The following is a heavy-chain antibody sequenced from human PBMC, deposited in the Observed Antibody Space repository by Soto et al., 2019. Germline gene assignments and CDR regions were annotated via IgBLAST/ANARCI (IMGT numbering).Heavy chain of an antibody. J-gene: IGHJ4*02. D-gene: IGHD3-22*01. CDR1: GFTSSNAW. Sequence: GGSLRLSCAASGFTSSNAWMSWVRQAPGKGLEWVGRIKGEADGGTTDYDAPVKGRIIISRDHSKDTLYLQMNSLKTEFTAVYYCFTGLSNGYYNFDYWGQGTPLSVFS. V-gene: IGHV3-15*01. CDR2: IKGEADGGTT. CDR3: FTGLSNGYYNFDY.